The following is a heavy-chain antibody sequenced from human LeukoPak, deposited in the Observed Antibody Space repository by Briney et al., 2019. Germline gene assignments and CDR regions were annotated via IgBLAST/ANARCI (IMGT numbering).Heavy chain of an antibody. CDR2: ISSGGNT. V-gene: IGHV3-53*01. CDR3: AREVRGYYFDY. CDR1: GFIVSSNY. D-gene: IGHD3-22*01. J-gene: IGHJ4*02. Sequence: WGSLRLSCAASGFIVSSNYMSWVRQAPGKGLEWVSIISSGGNTYYADSVKGRFTISRDISKNTLYLQMNGLRAEDTAVYYCAREVRGYYFDYWGQGTLVTVSS.